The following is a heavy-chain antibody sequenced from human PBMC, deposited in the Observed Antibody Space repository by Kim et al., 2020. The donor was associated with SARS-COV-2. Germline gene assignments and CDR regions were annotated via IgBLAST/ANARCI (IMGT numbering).Heavy chain of an antibody. D-gene: IGHD3-3*01. J-gene: IGHJ4*02. CDR1: GFTFRSYA. CDR2: ITNGGDGT. CDR3: AKDQIWNDHQDYSFDC. Sequence: GGSLRLSCAASGFTFRSYAMSWVRQAPGKGLEWVSAITNGGDGTYYADSVKGRFIISRDNSKNTLYLQMDSLRAEDAAVYYCAKDQIWNDHQDYSFDCWGQGTLVTVSS. V-gene: IGHV3-23*01.